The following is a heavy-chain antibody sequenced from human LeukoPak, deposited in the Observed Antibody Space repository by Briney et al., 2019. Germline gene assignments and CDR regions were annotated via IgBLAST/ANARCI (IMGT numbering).Heavy chain of an antibody. CDR3: AREGDGYNYRSFDY. D-gene: IGHD5-24*01. V-gene: IGHV4-39*07. J-gene: IGHJ4*02. CDR2: IYYSGST. CDR1: GGSISSSSYY. Sequence: SETLSLTCTVSGGSISSSSYYWGWIRQPPGKGLEWIGSIYYSGSTYYNPSLKSRVTISVDTSKNQFSLKLSSVTAADTAVYYCAREGDGYNYRSFDYWGQGTLVTVSS.